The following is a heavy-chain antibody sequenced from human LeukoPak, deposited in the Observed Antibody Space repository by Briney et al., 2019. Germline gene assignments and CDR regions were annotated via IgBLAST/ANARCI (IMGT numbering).Heavy chain of an antibody. CDR2: LSGSGITT. D-gene: IGHD6-19*01. J-gene: IGHJ4*01. Sequence: HPGGSLRLSCAASGCTFSNSAMSWVRQAPGKGLERVSTLSGSGITTYYADSVKGRFTISRDNSKNTLYLQMNSLRAEDTAVYYCAKGIYSSGWSYFDYWGHGTLVTVSS. V-gene: IGHV3-23*01. CDR3: AKGIYSSGWSYFDY. CDR1: GCTFSNSA.